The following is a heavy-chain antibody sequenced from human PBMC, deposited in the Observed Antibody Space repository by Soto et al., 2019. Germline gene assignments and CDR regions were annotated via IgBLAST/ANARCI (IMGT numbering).Heavy chain of an antibody. CDR1: GGTFSSYA. J-gene: IGHJ6*02. V-gene: IGHV1-69*12. Sequence: QVQLVQSGAEVKKPGSSVKVSCKASGGTFSSYAISWVRQAPGQGLEWMGGIIPIFGTANYAQKFQGRVTITADESTSTAYMELSSLRSEDTAVYYCARNTYYYDSSGYYYYYYGMDVWGQGPTVTVSS. CDR2: IIPIFGTA. D-gene: IGHD3-22*01. CDR3: ARNTYYYDSSGYYYYYYGMDV.